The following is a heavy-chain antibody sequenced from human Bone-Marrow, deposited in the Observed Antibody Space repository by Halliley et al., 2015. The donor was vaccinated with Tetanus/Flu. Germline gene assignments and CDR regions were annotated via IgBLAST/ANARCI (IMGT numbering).Heavy chain of an antibody. CDR2: IYGGTT. D-gene: IGHD2-21*02. CDR3: ASHLSPPRPLGDFPNIQELGI. CDR1: GGSISSARSR. J-gene: IGHJ6*02. Sequence: TLSLTCSVSGGSISSARSRWGWIRQSHGKGPEWIGDIYGGTTHQNPSLQSRVTISTDASKNQFSLRLNSVTAADTAVYYCASHLSPPRPLGDFPNIQELGIWGQGPTVTFSS. V-gene: IGHV4-39*01.